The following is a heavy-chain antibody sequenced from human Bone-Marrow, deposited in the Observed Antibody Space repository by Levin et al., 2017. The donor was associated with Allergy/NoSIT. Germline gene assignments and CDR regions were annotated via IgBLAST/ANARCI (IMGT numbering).Heavy chain of an antibody. V-gene: IGHV3-21*01. CDR1: GFSFSSYS. Sequence: GGSLRLSCAASGFSFSSYSMNWVRQAPGKGLEWVSSISPSSSHIYYADSVKGRFTISRDNAKNSVYLQLNGLRTEDTAVYDCARDRGFGDYDFYYWGQGTLVTVSS. D-gene: IGHD4-17*01. CDR2: ISPSSSHI. CDR3: ARDRGFGDYDFYY. J-gene: IGHJ4*02.